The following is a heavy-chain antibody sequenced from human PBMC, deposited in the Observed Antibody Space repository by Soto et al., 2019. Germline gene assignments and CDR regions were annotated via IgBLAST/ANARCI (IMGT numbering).Heavy chain of an antibody. J-gene: IGHJ6*02. D-gene: IGHD2-2*01. CDR2: SRNEANDYIR. CDR1: GFTFSEYY. V-gene: IGHV3-72*01. Sequence: EQLVQSGGGLVHPGGSLRLSCVASGFTFSEYYMDWVRQAPGRGLEWIGRSRNEANDYIREYAASVKGRFSVSRDDSKSSFFLQMNGLKTEDTAVYYCVRQGYCSSTSCFDAMDVWGQGTTVTVSS. CDR3: VRQGYCSSTSCFDAMDV.